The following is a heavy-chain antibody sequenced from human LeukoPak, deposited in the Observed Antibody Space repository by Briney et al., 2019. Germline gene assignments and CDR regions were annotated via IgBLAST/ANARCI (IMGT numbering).Heavy chain of an antibody. CDR2: IIPILGIA. D-gene: IGHD2-21*01. V-gene: IGHV1-69*04. J-gene: IGHJ4*02. Sequence: SVKVSCKASGGTVSSYAISWVRQAPGQGLEWMGRIIPILGIANYAQKFQGRVTITADKSTSTAYMELSSLRSEDTAVYYCASPSGDDCGRDCYSNYFDYWGQGALVTVSS. CDR3: ASPSGDDCGRDCYSNYFDY. CDR1: GGTVSSYA.